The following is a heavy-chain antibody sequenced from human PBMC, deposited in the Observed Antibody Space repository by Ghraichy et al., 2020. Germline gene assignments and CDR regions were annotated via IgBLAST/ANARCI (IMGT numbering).Heavy chain of an antibody. D-gene: IGHD1-26*01. CDR3: ARDVEVGYGQGHFDY. J-gene: IGHJ4*02. Sequence: SVKVSCKASGGTFSIYAISWVRQAPGQGLEWMGRIIPILGIANYAQKFQGRVTITADKSTSTAYMELSSLRSEDTAVYYCARDVEVGYGQGHFDYWGQGTLVTVSS. CDR2: IIPILGIA. V-gene: IGHV1-69*04. CDR1: GGTFSIYA.